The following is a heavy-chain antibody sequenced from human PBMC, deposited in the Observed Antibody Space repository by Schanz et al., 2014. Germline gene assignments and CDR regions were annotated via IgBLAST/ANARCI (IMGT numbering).Heavy chain of an antibody. V-gene: IGHV3-23*04. J-gene: IGHJ5*02. CDR1: GFTFTTNA. CDR2: ISGNGGST. Sequence: VQLVESGGDLVQPGGSLRLSCAASGFTFTTNAMSWVRQPPGKGLEWVSAISGNGGSTYFADSVKGRFTISRDNSDNTLFLQMNSLRAEDTAVYYCASRSVYDPTWGQGILVTVSS. D-gene: IGHD2-8*01. CDR3: ASRSVYDPT.